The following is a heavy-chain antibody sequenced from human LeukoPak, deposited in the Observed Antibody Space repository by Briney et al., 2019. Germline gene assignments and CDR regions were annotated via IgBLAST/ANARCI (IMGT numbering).Heavy chain of an antibody. V-gene: IGHV1-2*02. CDR1: GYTFTGYY. J-gene: IGHJ4*02. CDR3: ARVDDFWSGYPIDY. D-gene: IGHD3-3*01. CDR2: INPNSGGT. Sequence: ASVKVFCKASGYTFTGYYMHWVRQAPGQGLEWMGWINPNSGGTNYAQKFQGRVTMTRDTSISTAYMELSRLRSDDTAVYYCARVDDFWSGYPIDYWGQGTLVTVSS.